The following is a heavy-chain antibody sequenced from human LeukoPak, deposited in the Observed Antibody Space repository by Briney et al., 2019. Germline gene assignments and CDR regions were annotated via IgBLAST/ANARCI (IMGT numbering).Heavy chain of an antibody. V-gene: IGHV1-69-2*01. J-gene: IGHJ5*02. CDR3: ATGRGYDYGGVIESWFDP. Sequence: ATVKVSCKVSGYTFTDYYMHWVQQAPGKGLEWMGLVDPEDGETIYAEKFQGRVTITADTSTDTAYMELSSLRSEDTAVYYCATGRGYDYGGVIESWFDPWGQGTLVTVSS. CDR1: GYTFTDYY. D-gene: IGHD4/OR15-4a*01. CDR2: VDPEDGET.